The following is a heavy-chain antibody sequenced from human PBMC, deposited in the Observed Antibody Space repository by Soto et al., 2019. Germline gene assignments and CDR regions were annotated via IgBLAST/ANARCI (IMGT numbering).Heavy chain of an antibody. V-gene: IGHV3-30-3*01. CDR1: VFPFSSYT. J-gene: IGHJ6*02. CDR2: ISFDGGRK. CDR3: AAAAADYYYYGMDV. Sequence: GGSLRLSCTASVFPFSSYTVHWLRRSPGKGLEWVGIISFDGGRKYYADSVKGRFTISRDNAKNSLYMQMNSLRDEDSAVYYCAAAAADYYYYGMDVWGQGTTVTVSS. D-gene: IGHD6-13*01.